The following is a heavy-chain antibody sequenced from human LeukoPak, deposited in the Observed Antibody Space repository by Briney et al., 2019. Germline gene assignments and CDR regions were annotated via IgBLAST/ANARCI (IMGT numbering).Heavy chain of an antibody. V-gene: IGHV3-48*03. J-gene: IGHJ4*02. D-gene: IGHD6-13*01. CDR3: ARGWVAAAGSFDY. CDR2: ISSSGSTI. Sequence: GGSLRLSCAASGFTFSSYEMNWVRQAPGKGLEWVSYISSSGSTIYYADSVKGRFTIPRDNAKNSLYLQMNSLRAEDTAVYYCARGWVAAAGSFDYWGQGTLVTVSS. CDR1: GFTFSSYE.